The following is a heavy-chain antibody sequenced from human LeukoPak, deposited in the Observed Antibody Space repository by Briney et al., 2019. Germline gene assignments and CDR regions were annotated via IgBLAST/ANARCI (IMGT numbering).Heavy chain of an antibody. D-gene: IGHD2-2*01. Sequence: ASVKVSCKASGYTFTSYGISWVRQAPGQGLEWMGWISAYNGNTNYAQKLQGRITMTTDTSTSTAYMDLRSLRSDDTAVYYCARGSGIVVVPAATNRAMDVWGQGTTVTVSS. CDR2: ISAYNGNT. V-gene: IGHV1-18*01. CDR3: ARGSGIVVVPAATNRAMDV. CDR1: GYTFTSYG. J-gene: IGHJ6*02.